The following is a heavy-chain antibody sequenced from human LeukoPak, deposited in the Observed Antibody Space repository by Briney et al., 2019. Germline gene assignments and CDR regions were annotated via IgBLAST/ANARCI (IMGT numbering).Heavy chain of an antibody. CDR1: GGSFSGYY. V-gene: IGHV4-34*01. CDR3: AYTDSSGRLE. CDR2: INHSGST. J-gene: IGHJ4*02. D-gene: IGHD6-19*01. Sequence: SETLPLTCAVYGGSFSGYYWSWIRQPPGKGLEWIGEINHSGSTNYNPSLKSRVTISVDTSKNQFSLKLSSVTAADTAVYYCAYTDSSGRLERGQGTLVTVSS.